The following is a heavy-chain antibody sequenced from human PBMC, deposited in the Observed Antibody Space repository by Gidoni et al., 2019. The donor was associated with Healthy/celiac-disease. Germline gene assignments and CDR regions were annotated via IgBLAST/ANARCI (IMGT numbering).Heavy chain of an antibody. CDR3: ANSGSYQPAGFQH. J-gene: IGHJ1*01. Sequence: EVQLLESGGGLVQPGGSLRLSCAASGFTFSSYAMSWVHQAPGKGLEWVSAISGSGGSTYYADAVKGRFTISRDNSKNTLYLQRNSLRAEDTAVYYCANSGSYQPAGFQHWGQGTLVTVSS. D-gene: IGHD1-26*01. CDR1: GFTFSSYA. V-gene: IGHV3-23*01. CDR2: ISGSGGST.